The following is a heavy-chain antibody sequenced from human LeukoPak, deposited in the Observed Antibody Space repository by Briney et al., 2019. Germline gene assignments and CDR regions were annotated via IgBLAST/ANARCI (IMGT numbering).Heavy chain of an antibody. J-gene: IGHJ6*02. CDR3: ARGPRIQLNDAPYYYYGMDV. V-gene: IGHV1-46*01. Sequence: ASVKVSCKASGYTFTSYYMHWVRPAPGQGLEWMGIINPSGGSTSYAQKFQGRVTMTRDTSTSTVYMELSSLRSEDTAVYYCARGPRIQLNDAPYYYYGMDVWGQGTTVTVSS. CDR1: GYTFTSYY. D-gene: IGHD5-18*01. CDR2: INPSGGST.